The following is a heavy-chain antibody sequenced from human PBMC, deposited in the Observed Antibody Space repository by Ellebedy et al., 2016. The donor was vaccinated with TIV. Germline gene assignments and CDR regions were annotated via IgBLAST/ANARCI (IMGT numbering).Heavy chain of an antibody. CDR1: GGSISSSSYY. Sequence: MPSETLSLTCTVPGGSISSSSYYWGWIRQPPGKGLEWIGSIYYSGSTYYNPSLKSRVTISVDTSKNQFSLKLSSVTAADTAVYYCARHVGKELVVVIGFDYWGQGTLVTVSS. CDR2: IYYSGST. V-gene: IGHV4-39*01. J-gene: IGHJ4*02. CDR3: ARHVGKELVVVIGFDY. D-gene: IGHD3-22*01.